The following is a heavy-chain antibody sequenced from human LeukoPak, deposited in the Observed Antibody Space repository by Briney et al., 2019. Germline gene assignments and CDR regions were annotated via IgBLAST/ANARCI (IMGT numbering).Heavy chain of an antibody. Sequence: GGPLSPPVPPLDSPSISNGCNGSAKPPARGLGGVALIWYDGTNKYYVDSVKGRFTISRDNSKNTLYLQMNSLRAEDTAVYYCARNGDSGYTFDYWGQGALVTVSS. CDR3: ARNGDSGYTFDY. D-gene: IGHD2-2*02. J-gene: IGHJ4*02. CDR1: DSPSISNG. V-gene: IGHV3-33*08. CDR2: IWYDGTNK.